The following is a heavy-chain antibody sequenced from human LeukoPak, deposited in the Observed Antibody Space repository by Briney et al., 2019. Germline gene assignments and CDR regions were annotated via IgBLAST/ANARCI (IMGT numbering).Heavy chain of an antibody. D-gene: IGHD1-26*01. V-gene: IGHV3-7*03. Sequence: PGGSLRLSCAASGFTFSNYWMSWVRQAPGKGPEWVANMKQDGGEIYYVDSVKGRFTISRDNAQNSLYLHMNSLRAEDTAVYYCVRDKIVGATKNDYWGQGILVTVSS. CDR1: GFTFSNYW. CDR3: VRDKIVGATKNDY. J-gene: IGHJ4*02. CDR2: MKQDGGEI.